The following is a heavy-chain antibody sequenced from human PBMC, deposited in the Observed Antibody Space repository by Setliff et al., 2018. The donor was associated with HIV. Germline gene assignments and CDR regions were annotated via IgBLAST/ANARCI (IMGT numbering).Heavy chain of an antibody. CDR1: GDSITSRNYH. D-gene: IGHD3-10*01. V-gene: IGHV4-39*07. CDR2: LFYTGST. CDR3: ARSIYGSGTYPLDI. J-gene: IGHJ4*02. Sequence: SETLSLTCAVSGDSITSRNYHWDWVRQPPGKGLEWIGSLFYTGSTSCNPSLKSRVTISGDTSKNQFFLNLTSVTAADTAVYYCARSIYGSGTYPLDIWSQGTLVTVSS.